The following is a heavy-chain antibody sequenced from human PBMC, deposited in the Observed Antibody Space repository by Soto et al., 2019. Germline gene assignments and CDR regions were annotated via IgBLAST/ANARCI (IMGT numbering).Heavy chain of an antibody. D-gene: IGHD3-22*01. CDR3: ARDTLYYYDSSGYRHIDY. CDR1: GFTFSSYS. J-gene: IGHJ4*02. CDR2: ISSSSSYI. Sequence: PGGSLRLSCAASGFTFSSYSMNWVRRAPGKGLEWVSSISSSSSYIYYADSVKGRFTISRDNAKNSLYLQMNSLRAEDTAVYYCARDTLYYYDSSGYRHIDYWGQGTLVTVSS. V-gene: IGHV3-21*01.